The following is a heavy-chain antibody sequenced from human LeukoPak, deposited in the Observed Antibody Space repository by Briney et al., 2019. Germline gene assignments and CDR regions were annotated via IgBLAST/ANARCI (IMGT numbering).Heavy chain of an antibody. CDR1: GGSITGHY. V-gene: IGHV4-59*11. Sequence: SETLSLTCTVSGGSITGHYWSWIRQPPWKGLEWIGYIYYSGSTSYNPSLKSRVTISVDTSMDQFSLNLGSVTAADTAVYYCARHFHYYDSSGYFEYWGQGNLVTVSS. D-gene: IGHD3-22*01. CDR3: ARHFHYYDSSGYFEY. CDR2: IYYSGST. J-gene: IGHJ4*02.